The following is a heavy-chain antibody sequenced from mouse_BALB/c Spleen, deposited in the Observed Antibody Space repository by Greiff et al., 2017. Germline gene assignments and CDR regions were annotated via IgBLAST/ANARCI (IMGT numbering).Heavy chain of an antibody. J-gene: IGHJ1*01. V-gene: IGHV5-17*02. CDR3: ARDGYYGRYFDV. CDR2: ISSGSSTI. D-gene: IGHD2-3*01. CDR1: GFTFSSFG. Sequence: EVHLVESGGGLVQPGGSRKLSCAASGFTFSSFGMHWVRQAPEKGLEWVAYISSGSSTIYYADTVKGRFTISRDNPKNTLFLQMTSLRSEDTAMYYCARDGYYGRYFDVWGAGTTVTVSS.